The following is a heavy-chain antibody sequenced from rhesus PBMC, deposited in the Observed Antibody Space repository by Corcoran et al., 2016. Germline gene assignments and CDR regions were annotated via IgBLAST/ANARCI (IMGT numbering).Heavy chain of an antibody. CDR1: GFSLSDSY. CDR3: TRLSNNRFDV. CDR2: IRGKAYGGTA. Sequence: EVRLVESGGGLAQPGGSLRLSCAGSGFSLSDSYMSWVRQAPGKGREWVGFIRGKAYGGTADYAASVKGRFTISRDDSKSIASLQMNSLKTEDTAVYYCTRLSNNRFDVWGPGVLVTVSS. J-gene: IGHJ5-1*01. V-gene: IGHV3-116*02.